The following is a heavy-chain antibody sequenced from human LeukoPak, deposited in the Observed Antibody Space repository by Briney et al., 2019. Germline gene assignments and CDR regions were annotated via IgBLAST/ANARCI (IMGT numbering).Heavy chain of an antibody. Sequence: GGSLRLSCAASGFTFSSYSMKWVRQAPGKGLEWVSSISDSSSYTYYADSLKGRFTISRDNDKNSLYLQMNSLRAEDTAVYYCARDKTVADLDYWGQGTLVTVSS. CDR2: ISDSSSYT. CDR3: ARDKTVADLDY. D-gene: IGHD6-19*01. V-gene: IGHV3-21*01. CDR1: GFTFSSYS. J-gene: IGHJ4*02.